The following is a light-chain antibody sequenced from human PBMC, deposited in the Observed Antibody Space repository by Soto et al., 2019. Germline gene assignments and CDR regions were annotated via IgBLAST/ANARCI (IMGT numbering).Light chain of an antibody. CDR1: QSISSY. CDR2: AAS. Sequence: IQMTQSPSSLSASVGDRVTITCRASQSISSYLNWYQHKPGKAPKLLIYAASSLQSGVPSRFSGSGSGTEFTLTISSLQPEHFATYYCQQSYSTPRAFGQGTKVEIK. J-gene: IGKJ1*01. CDR3: QQSYSTPRA. V-gene: IGKV1-39*01.